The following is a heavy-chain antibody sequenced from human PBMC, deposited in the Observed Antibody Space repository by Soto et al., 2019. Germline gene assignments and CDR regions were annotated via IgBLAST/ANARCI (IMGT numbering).Heavy chain of an antibody. J-gene: IGHJ5*02. V-gene: IGHV1-18*04. Sequence: QVQLVQSGAEVKKPGASVKVSCKASGYTFTSSGITGGRQAPGKGLGGWGWISAYNGNTNYAQKLQGRVTMTTDTSTSTAYMELRSLRSDDTAVYYCARDCRIAVAGTSWFDPWGQGTLVTVSS. CDR1: GYTFTSSG. D-gene: IGHD6-19*01. CDR3: ARDCRIAVAGTSWFDP. CDR2: ISAYNGNT.